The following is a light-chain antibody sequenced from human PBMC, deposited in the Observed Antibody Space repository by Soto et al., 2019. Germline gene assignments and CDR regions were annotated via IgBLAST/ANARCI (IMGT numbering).Light chain of an antibody. CDR1: SSNIGAGYD. V-gene: IGLV1-40*01. Sequence: QPVLTQPPSVSGAPGQRVTISCTGRSSNIGAGYDVHWYQQLPGTAPKLLIYGNSNRPSGVPDRFSGSKSGTSASLAITGLQAEDEAYYYCQSYDSSLSGYVFGTGTKLTV. CDR2: GNS. CDR3: QSYDSSLSGYV. J-gene: IGLJ1*01.